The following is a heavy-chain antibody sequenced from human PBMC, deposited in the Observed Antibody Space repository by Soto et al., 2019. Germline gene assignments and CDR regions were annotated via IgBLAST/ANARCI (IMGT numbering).Heavy chain of an antibody. J-gene: IGHJ6*02. CDR1: GGSFSGYY. D-gene: IGHD7-27*01. CDR2: INHSGST. V-gene: IGHV4-34*01. CDR3: ARGKLGIYFYYGLDV. Sequence: PSETLSLTCAVYGGSFSGYYWSWIRQPPGKGLEWIGEINHSGSTNYNPSLESRVTILLDTSKNQFSLNLNSVTAADTAVYYCARGKLGIYFYYGLDVWGQGTTVTVSS.